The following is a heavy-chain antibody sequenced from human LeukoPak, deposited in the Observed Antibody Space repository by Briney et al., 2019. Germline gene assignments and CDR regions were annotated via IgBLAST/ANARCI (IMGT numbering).Heavy chain of an antibody. CDR2: ISGSGGST. CDR3: AKAMVRGVIILHYFDY. Sequence: GGSLRLSCPASGFTFSNYWMGWVRQAPGKGLEWVSAISGSGGSTYYADSVKGRFTISRDNSKNTLYLQMNSLRAEDTAVYYCAKAMVRGVIILHYFDYWGQGTLVTVSS. V-gene: IGHV3-23*01. CDR1: GFTFSNYW. D-gene: IGHD3-10*01. J-gene: IGHJ4*02.